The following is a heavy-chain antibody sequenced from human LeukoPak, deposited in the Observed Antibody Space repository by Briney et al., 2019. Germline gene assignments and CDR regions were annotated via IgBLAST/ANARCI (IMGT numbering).Heavy chain of an antibody. CDR3: ARGGGGDYEEYFQH. Sequence: SETLSLTCTVSGGSISSGSYYWSWIRQPAGKGLEWIGRIYTSGSTNYNPSLKSRVTISVDTSKNQFSLKLSSVTAADTAVYYCARGGGGDYEEYFQHWGQGTLVTVSP. J-gene: IGHJ1*01. CDR2: IYTSGST. D-gene: IGHD4-17*01. CDR1: GGSISSGSYY. V-gene: IGHV4-61*02.